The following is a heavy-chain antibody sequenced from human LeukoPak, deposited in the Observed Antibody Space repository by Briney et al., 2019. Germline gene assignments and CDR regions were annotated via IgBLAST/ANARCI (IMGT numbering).Heavy chain of an antibody. CDR1: GFTFSSNY. J-gene: IGHJ6*02. CDR2: IYSGGST. CDR3: AREVRLPDYYGMDV. V-gene: IGHV3-53*01. Sequence: GGSLRLSCEASGFTFSSNYMSWVRQAPGKGLEWVSVIYSGGSTYYADSVKGRFTISRDNSKNTLYLQMNSLRAEDTAVYYCAREVRLPDYYGMDVWGQGTTVTVSS.